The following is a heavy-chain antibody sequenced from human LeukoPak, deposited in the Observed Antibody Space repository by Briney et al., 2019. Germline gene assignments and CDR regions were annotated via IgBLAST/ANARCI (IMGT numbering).Heavy chain of an antibody. V-gene: IGHV3-7*04. D-gene: IGHD4-17*01. CDR3: ARGHYGRDY. CDR1: GFTFSNRW. CDR2: IRQEGSEK. J-gene: IGHJ4*02. Sequence: GGSLRLSCEASGFTFSNRWMSWVRQAPGKGREWVAHIRQEGSEKYYVHSVKGRFTISRDNAENSLYLQMNSLRADDTALYYCARGHYGRDYWGQGTLVTVSS.